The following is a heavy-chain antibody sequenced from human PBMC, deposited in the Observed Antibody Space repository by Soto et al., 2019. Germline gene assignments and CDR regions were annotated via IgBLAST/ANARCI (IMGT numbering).Heavy chain of an antibody. CDR3: ERGPRVVCGNYLEYFQH. CDR1: GYTFTSYG. Sequence: QVQLVQSGAEVKKPGASVKVSCKASGYTFTSYGISWVRQAPGQGLEWMGWISAYNGNTNYAQKLQGRVTMTTDTSTSTAYMELRSLRSDDSAVYYCERGPRVVCGNYLEYFQHWGQGTLVTVSS. CDR2: ISAYNGNT. J-gene: IGHJ1*01. D-gene: IGHD3-16*02. V-gene: IGHV1-18*01.